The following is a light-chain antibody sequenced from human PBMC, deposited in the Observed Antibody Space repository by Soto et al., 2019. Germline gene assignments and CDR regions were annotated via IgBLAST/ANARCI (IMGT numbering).Light chain of an antibody. CDR2: STN. J-gene: IGLJ3*02. CDR3: VLYMGSGIWV. CDR1: SGSDSTSYY. V-gene: IGLV8-61*01. Sequence: QTVVTQEPSFSVSPGRTVTLTCGLSSGSDSTSYYPSWYQQTPGQAPRTLIYSTNTRSSGGPDRCSGSILGNKAALTITGAQADDESDYYCVLYMGSGIWVFGGGTKLTVL.